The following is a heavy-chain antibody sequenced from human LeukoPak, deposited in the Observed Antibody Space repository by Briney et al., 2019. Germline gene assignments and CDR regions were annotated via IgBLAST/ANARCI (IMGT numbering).Heavy chain of an antibody. CDR1: GGSISSGSYY. D-gene: IGHD1-1*01. CDR3: ARDHERLRRLYYYYYMDV. J-gene: IGHJ6*03. CDR2: IYTSRST. Sequence: SQTLSLTCTVSGGSISSGSYYWSWIRQPAGKGLEWIGRIYTSRSTNYNPSLKSRVTITVDTSKNQFSLKLSSVTAADTAVYYCARDHERLRRLYYYYYMDVWGKGTTVTVSS. V-gene: IGHV4-61*02.